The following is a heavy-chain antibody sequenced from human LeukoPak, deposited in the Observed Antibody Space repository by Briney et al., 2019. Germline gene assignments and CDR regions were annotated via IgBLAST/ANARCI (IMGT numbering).Heavy chain of an antibody. D-gene: IGHD3-22*01. J-gene: IGHJ4*02. V-gene: IGHV1-46*01. CDR3: ASLKGLFDYFDY. CDR2: INPSGGST. Sequence: ASVKVSCKASGYTFTSYYMYWVRQAPGQGLEWMGIINPSGGSTSYAQKFQGRVTMTRDTSTSTVYMELSSLRSEDTAVYYCASLKGLFDYFDYWGQGILVTVYS. CDR1: GYTFTSYY.